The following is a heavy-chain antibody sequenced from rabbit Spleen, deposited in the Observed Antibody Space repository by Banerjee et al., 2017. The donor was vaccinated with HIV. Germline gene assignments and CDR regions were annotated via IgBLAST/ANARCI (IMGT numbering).Heavy chain of an antibody. CDR3: ARDTSTSFSSYGMDL. J-gene: IGHJ6*01. V-gene: IGHV1S40*01. Sequence: QSLEESGGDLVKPGASLTLTCTASGFSFSGSYWMCWVRQAPGKGLEWIACIDIGSSGFTYFARWAKGRFTISRTSSTTVTLQMTSLTAADTATYFCARDTSTSFSSYGMDLWGPGTLVTVS. CDR2: IDIGSSGFT. CDR1: GFSFSGSYW. D-gene: IGHD1-1*01.